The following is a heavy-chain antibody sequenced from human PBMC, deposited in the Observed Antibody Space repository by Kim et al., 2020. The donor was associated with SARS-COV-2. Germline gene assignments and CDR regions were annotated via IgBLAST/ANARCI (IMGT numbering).Heavy chain of an antibody. J-gene: IGHJ4*02. CDR2: IKSGGRT. CDR1: GFTFACAW. Sequence: GGSLRLSCAASGFTFACAWMTWVRQAPGKGLEWVGRIKSGGRTDYDAPVEGRFTISSDDSKNNLYLQMNSLKTEDTIEYYCTTDSYCCGDCFSDWGQGTLVTVSS. CDR3: TTDSYCCGDCFSD. D-gene: IGHD2-21*01. V-gene: IGHV3-15*01.